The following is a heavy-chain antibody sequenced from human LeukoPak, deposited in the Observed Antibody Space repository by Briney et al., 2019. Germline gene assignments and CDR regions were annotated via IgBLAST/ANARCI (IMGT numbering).Heavy chain of an antibody. J-gene: IGHJ6*02. Sequence: GGSLRLSCAASGFTFSSYWMNWARQAPGKGLEWVASINHNGNVNYYVDSVKGRFTISRDNAKNSLYLQMSNLRAEDTAVNFCARGGGLDVWGQGATVTVSS. D-gene: IGHD3-16*01. CDR2: INHNGNVN. V-gene: IGHV3-7*03. CDR3: ARGGGLDV. CDR1: GFTFSSYW.